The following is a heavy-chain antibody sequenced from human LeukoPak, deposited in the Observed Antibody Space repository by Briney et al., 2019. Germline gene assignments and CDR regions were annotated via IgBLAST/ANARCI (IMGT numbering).Heavy chain of an antibody. Sequence: GGSLRLSCGASGFTFSSYYMSWIRQAPGKGPEWVAHIKQDGSEKYYVDSVKGRFTISRDNAKNSLYLQMNSLRAEDTAVYYCARDNSVRATWTFDYWGQGTLVTVSS. CDR2: IKQDGSEK. D-gene: IGHD2-2*01. V-gene: IGHV3-7*01. CDR3: ARDNSVRATWTFDY. J-gene: IGHJ4*02. CDR1: GFTFSSYY.